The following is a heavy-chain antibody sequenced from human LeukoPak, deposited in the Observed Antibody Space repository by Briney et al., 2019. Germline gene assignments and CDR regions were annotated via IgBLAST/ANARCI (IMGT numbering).Heavy chain of an antibody. Sequence: GGSLRLSCAASGFTFGTYGIHWVRQAPGQGLEWVAFIRYDGSNKYYADSVKGRFTISRDNSKNTLYLQMNSLRVEDTAVYYCAKYAVGETFFGDYWGQGTLVTVSS. CDR2: IRYDGSNK. D-gene: IGHD3-3*01. V-gene: IGHV3-30*02. CDR1: GFTFGTYG. CDR3: AKYAVGETFFGDY. J-gene: IGHJ4*02.